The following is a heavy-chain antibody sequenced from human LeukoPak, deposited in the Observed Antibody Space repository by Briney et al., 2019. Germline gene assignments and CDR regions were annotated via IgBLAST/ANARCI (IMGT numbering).Heavy chain of an antibody. D-gene: IGHD6-6*01. CDR1: GGSISSYY. CDR3: ARYSSSSDAFDI. J-gene: IGHJ3*02. CDR2: IYTSGTT. Sequence: TSETLSLTCTVSGGSISSYYWSWIRQPAGKGLEWIGRIYTSGTTHYNPSLKSRVTMSVDTSKNQFSLKLSSVTAADTAVYYCARYSSSSDAFDIWGQGTMVTVSS. V-gene: IGHV4-4*07.